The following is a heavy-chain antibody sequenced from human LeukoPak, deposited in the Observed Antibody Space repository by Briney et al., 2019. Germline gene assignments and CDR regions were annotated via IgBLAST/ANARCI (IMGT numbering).Heavy chain of an antibody. J-gene: IGHJ4*02. Sequence: GGSLRLSCAASGFTFSSYGMHWVRQAPGKGLEWVAVISYDGSNKYYADSVKGRFTISRDNSKSTLYLQMNSLRAEDTAVYYCAKRFRYGTLDYWGQGTLVTVSS. D-gene: IGHD4-17*01. CDR1: GFTFSSYG. V-gene: IGHV3-30*18. CDR3: AKRFRYGTLDY. CDR2: ISYDGSNK.